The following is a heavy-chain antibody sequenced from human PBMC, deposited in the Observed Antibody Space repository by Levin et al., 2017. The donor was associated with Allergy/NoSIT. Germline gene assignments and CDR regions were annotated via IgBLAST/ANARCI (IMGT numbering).Heavy chain of an antibody. J-gene: IGHJ1*01. CDR3: ASSSSSWYEYFQH. D-gene: IGHD6-13*01. V-gene: IGHV3-20*01. CDR1: GFTFDDYG. CDR2: INWNGGST. Sequence: GGSLRLSCAASGFTFDDYGMSWVRQAPGKGLEWVSGINWNGGSTGYADSVKGRFTISRDNAKNSLYLQMNSLRAEDTALYHCASSSSSWYEYFQHWGQGTLVTVSS.